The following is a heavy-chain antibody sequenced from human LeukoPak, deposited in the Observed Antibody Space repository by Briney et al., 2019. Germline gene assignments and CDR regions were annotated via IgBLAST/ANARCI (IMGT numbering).Heavy chain of an antibody. CDR1: GFTVNTNY. J-gene: IGHJ4*02. V-gene: IGHV3-66*01. D-gene: IGHD1-20*01. Sequence: GGSLRLSCAASGFTVNTNYMSWVRQAPGKGLEWVSVIYGGGDTYYADSVKGRFTISRDNSKNTVFLQMNSLRAEDTAVYYCARDRNWSLVYWGQGTLVTVSS. CDR2: IYGGGDT. CDR3: ARDRNWSLVY.